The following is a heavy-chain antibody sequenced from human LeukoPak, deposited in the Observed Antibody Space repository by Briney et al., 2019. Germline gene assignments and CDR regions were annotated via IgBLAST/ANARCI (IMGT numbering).Heavy chain of an antibody. Sequence: GGSLRLSCAASGFTFSSYAMSWVRQAPGKGLEWVSAISGSGGSTYYVDSVKGRFTIYRDNSRNTLYLQMNSLRVEDTAMYYCGRDWKLDYWGQGTLVTVSS. J-gene: IGHJ4*02. V-gene: IGHV3-23*01. CDR2: ISGSGGST. CDR1: GFTFSSYA. CDR3: GRDWKLDY. D-gene: IGHD1-1*01.